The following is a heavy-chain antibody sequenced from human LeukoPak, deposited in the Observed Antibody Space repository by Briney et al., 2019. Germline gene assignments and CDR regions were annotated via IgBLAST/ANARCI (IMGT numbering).Heavy chain of an antibody. J-gene: IGHJ2*01. CDR2: ISGYNGNT. V-gene: IGHV1-18*04. Sequence: GASVKVSCKASGYTFINYGFTWVRQAPGQGLEWMGWISGYNGNTNYLQKFQGRVTMTTDTSMNTVYMELRSLSSDDTAVYYCARVSTNSRVGGYDPQWYFDLWGRGTLVTVSS. CDR1: GYTFINYG. CDR3: ARVSTNSRVGGYDPQWYFDL. D-gene: IGHD5-12*01.